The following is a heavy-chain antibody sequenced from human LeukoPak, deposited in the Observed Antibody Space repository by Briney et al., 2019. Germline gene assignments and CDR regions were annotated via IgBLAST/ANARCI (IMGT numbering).Heavy chain of an antibody. CDR3: ARDSGTDYDSSGYYAALWGHYYYYMDV. V-gene: IGHV1-2*02. Sequence: ASVKVSCKASGYTFTGYYMHWVRQAPGQGLEWIGWINPNSGGTNYAQKFQGRVTMTRDTSISTAYMELRSLRSDDTAVYYCARDSGTDYDSSGYYAALWGHYYYYMDVWGKGTTVTVSS. CDR1: GYTFTGYY. J-gene: IGHJ6*03. CDR2: INPNSGGT. D-gene: IGHD3-22*01.